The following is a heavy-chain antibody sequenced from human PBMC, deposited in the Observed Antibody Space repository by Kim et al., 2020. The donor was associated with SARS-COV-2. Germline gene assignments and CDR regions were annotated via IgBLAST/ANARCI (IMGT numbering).Heavy chain of an antibody. CDR2: ISGSGGST. Sequence: GGSLRLSCAASGFTFSSYAMSWVRQAPGKGLEWVSAISGSGGSTYYADSVKGRFTISRDNSKNTLYLQMNSLRAEDTAVYYCAKDEATVTTIFPRGPFDYWGQGTLVTVSS. CDR1: GFTFSSYA. D-gene: IGHD4-4*01. CDR3: AKDEATVTTIFPRGPFDY. V-gene: IGHV3-23*01. J-gene: IGHJ4*02.